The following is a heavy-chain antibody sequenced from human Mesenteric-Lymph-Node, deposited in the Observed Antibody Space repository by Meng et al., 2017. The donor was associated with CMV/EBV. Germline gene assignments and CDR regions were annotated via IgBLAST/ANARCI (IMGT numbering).Heavy chain of an antibody. V-gene: IGHV3-21*01. J-gene: IGHJ4*02. CDR2: ISSSSSYI. CDR3: ARVLLGTALDY. CDR1: GFTFSSYG. D-gene: IGHD5-18*01. Sequence: GESLKISCAASGFTFSSYGMNWVRQAPGKGLEWVSSISSSSSYIYYADSVKGRFTISRDNAKNSLYLQMNSLRAEDTAVYYCARVLLGTALDYWGQGTLVTVSS.